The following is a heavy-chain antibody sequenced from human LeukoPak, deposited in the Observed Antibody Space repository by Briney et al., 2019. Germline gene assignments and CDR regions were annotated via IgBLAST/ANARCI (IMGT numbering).Heavy chain of an antibody. D-gene: IGHD6-19*01. CDR2: IYYSGST. CDR1: GGSISSSSYY. CDR3: ARHEIQWQIDI. J-gene: IGHJ3*02. Sequence: PSETLSLTCTVSGGSISSSSYYWGWIRQPPGKGLEWIGSIYYSGSTYYNPSLKSRVTISVDTSKNQFSLKLSSVTAADTAVYYCARHEIQWQIDIWGQGTMVTVSS. V-gene: IGHV4-39*01.